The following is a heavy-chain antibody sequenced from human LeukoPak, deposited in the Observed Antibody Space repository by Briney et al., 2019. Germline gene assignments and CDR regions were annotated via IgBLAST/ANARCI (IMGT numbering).Heavy chain of an antibody. CDR3: AKMDDYGVN. CDR2: ISTSSSYI. J-gene: IGHJ4*02. CDR1: GFTFSSYS. V-gene: IGHV3-21*01. D-gene: IGHD4-17*01. Sequence: PGGSLRLSCAVSGFTFSSYSMNWVRQAPGKGLEWVSFISTSSSYIYYAGSVKGRFTISRDNAKNTLYLQMNSLRAEDTAVYYCAKMDDYGVNWGQGTLVTVSS.